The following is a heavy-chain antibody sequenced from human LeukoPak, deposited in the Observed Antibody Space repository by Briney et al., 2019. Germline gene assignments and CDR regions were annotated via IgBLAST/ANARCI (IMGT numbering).Heavy chain of an antibody. CDR1: GFTFSSYA. D-gene: IGHD4-11*01. V-gene: IGHV3-30-3*01. CDR3: ARDDPVTSFDY. Sequence: GGSLRLSCAASGFTFSSYAMHWVRQAPGKGLEWVAVISYDGSNKYYADSVKGRFTISRDNSKNTLYLQMNSLRAEDTAVYYCARDDPVTSFDYWGQGTLVTVSS. J-gene: IGHJ4*02. CDR2: ISYDGSNK.